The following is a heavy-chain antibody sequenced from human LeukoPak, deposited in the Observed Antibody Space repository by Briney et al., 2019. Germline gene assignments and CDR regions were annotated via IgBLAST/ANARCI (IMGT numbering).Heavy chain of an antibody. CDR3: AGLVAAATVY. Sequence: PGGSLRLSCAVSGLTFSDYRMIWVRQAPEKRLEWVAVTAGADDVIQYADSVKGRFTISTDNSKNTLYLQMNGLRAEDTAVYFCAGLVAAATVYWGQGTLVTVSS. D-gene: IGHD2-15*01. V-gene: IGHV3-23*01. CDR2: TAGADDVI. CDR1: GLTFSDYR. J-gene: IGHJ4*02.